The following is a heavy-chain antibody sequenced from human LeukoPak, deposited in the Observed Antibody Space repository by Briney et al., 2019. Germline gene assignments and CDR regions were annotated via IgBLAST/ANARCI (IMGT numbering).Heavy chain of an antibody. D-gene: IGHD4-11*01. Sequence: SETLSLTCTVSGGSISSTSSYWGWIRQPPGKGLEWIATIYYSGSTYYNASLKSRITIAVDTSKSQFSLKLSSVTAADTAVYFCARGRVSSSTWHSTYYYYFYMDVWGKGTTVTVSS. CDR2: IYYSGST. V-gene: IGHV4-39*01. CDR3: ARGRVSSSTWHSTYYYYFYMDV. J-gene: IGHJ6*03. CDR1: GGSISSTSSY.